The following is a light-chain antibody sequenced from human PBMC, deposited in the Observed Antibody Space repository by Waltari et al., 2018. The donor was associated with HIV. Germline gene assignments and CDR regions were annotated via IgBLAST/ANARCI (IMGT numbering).Light chain of an antibody. J-gene: IGLJ3*02. Sequence: SYDLTQPPSVSVSSGQTATVTCSGVNLGHKYVSWYQQWSGQSPVLVLYQDTKRPPGIPERVFGSTSENTATLTINETQPLDEAHYSCQAWDSGTIVFGGGTSLTVL. CDR2: QDT. CDR3: QAWDSGTIV. CDR1: NLGHKY. V-gene: IGLV3-1*01.